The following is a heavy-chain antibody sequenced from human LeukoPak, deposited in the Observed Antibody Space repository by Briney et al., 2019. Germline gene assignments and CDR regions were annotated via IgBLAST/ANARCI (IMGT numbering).Heavy chain of an antibody. V-gene: IGHV5-51*01. D-gene: IGHD2-2*01. CDR1: GYSFTTHW. CDR3: ARRGWTSHWLDY. Sequence: GESLKISCKGSGYSFTTHWIAWVRQMPGKGLEWMGIIYPGDSEIKYSPSFQGQVTISADKSISTAYLQWSSLQAADTAMYYCARRGWTSHWLDYWGQGTLVTVSS. J-gene: IGHJ4*02. CDR2: IYPGDSEI.